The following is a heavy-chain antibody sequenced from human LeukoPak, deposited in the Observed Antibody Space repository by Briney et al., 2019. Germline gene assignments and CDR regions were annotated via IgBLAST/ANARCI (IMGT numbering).Heavy chain of an antibody. Sequence: ASVKVSCKASGYTFTGYYMHWVRQAPGQGLEWMGWINPNSGGTNYAQKFQGRVTMTRDTSISTAYMELSRLRSDDTAVYYCARDYPDYGGKGHDAFDIWGQGTMVTVSS. CDR1: GYTFTGYY. CDR2: INPNSGGT. J-gene: IGHJ3*02. V-gene: IGHV1-2*02. D-gene: IGHD4-23*01. CDR3: ARDYPDYGGKGHDAFDI.